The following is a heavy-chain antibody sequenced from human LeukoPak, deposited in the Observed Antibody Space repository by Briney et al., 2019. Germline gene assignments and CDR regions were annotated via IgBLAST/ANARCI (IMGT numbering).Heavy chain of an antibody. D-gene: IGHD2-2*03. CDR2: INPKSGGT. CDR3: ARLDDADAFDI. V-gene: IGHV1-2*02. J-gene: IGHJ3*02. CDR1: GYTFTGYY. Sequence: GASVKVSCKASGYTFTGYYMHWVRQAPGQGLEWMGWINPKSGGTNYAQKFQGRVTMTRDTSISTAYMELSSLGSGDTAVYYCARLDDADAFDIWGQGTMVTVSA.